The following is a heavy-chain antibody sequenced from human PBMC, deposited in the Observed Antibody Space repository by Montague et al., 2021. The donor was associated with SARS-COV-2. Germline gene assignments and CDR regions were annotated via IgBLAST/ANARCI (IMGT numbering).Heavy chain of an antibody. Sequence: SLRLSCAASGFTFSSYEMNWVRQAPGKGLEWVSYISSSGSTIYYADSVKGRFTISRDNAKNSLYLQMNSLRAEDTAVYYCASRGLITMVRDAFGIWGQGTMVTVSS. CDR2: ISSSGSTI. D-gene: IGHD3-10*01. CDR1: GFTFSSYE. J-gene: IGHJ3*02. V-gene: IGHV3-48*03. CDR3: ASRGLITMVRDAFGI.